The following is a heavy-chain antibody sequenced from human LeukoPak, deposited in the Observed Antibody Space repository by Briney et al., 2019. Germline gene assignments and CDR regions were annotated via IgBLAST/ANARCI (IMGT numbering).Heavy chain of an antibody. D-gene: IGHD2-8*01. CDR2: IYTSGNT. V-gene: IGHV4-4*07. CDR3: ARALDYCTNGVCYTGYYYYMDV. Sequence: PSETLSLTCTVSGGSISSFYWSWIRQPAGKGLEWIGLIYTSGNTNHNPSLKSRVTMSVDTSKNQFSLRLSSVTAADTAVYYCARALDYCTNGVCYTGYYYYMDVWGKGTTVTVSS. CDR1: GGSISSFY. J-gene: IGHJ6*03.